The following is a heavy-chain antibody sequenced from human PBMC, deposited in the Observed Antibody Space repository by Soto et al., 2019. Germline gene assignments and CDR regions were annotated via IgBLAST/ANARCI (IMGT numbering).Heavy chain of an antibody. Sequence: QVQLVESGGGVVQPGRSLRLSCAASGFTFSSYGMHWVRQAPGKGLEWVAVIRYDGSNKYYADSVKGRFTISRDNSKNTLYLQMNSLRAEDTAVYYCARDYYGSGSALYYYYGMDVWGQGTTVTVSS. CDR1: GFTFSSYG. D-gene: IGHD3-10*01. J-gene: IGHJ6*02. CDR3: ARDYYGSGSALYYYYGMDV. CDR2: IRYDGSNK. V-gene: IGHV3-33*01.